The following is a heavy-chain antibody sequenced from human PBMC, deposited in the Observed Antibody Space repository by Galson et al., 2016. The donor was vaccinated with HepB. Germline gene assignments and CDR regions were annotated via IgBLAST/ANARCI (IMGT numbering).Heavy chain of an antibody. CDR1: GFTFAGYG. CDR2: GGSYE. CDR3: ARDWYNTMTRTGAFDF. D-gene: IGHD3-22*01. J-gene: IGHJ3*01. V-gene: IGHV3-33*01. Sequence: SLRLSCAASGFTFAGYGFHWVRQAPGKGLEWVAYGGSYENYADSVKGRFTISRDNSKNTLYMQMNGLRGEDTAVYYCARDWYNTMTRTGAFDFWGQGTMVTVSS.